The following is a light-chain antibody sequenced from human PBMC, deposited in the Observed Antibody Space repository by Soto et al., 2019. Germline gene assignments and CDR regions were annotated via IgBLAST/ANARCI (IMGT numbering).Light chain of an antibody. J-gene: IGKJ4*01. CDR1: QGIKNW. CDR2: TAS. Sequence: DIQMTQSPSFVSASVGDSVTITCRASQGIKNWLVWYQQKPGKAPKLLLYTASNLQSGVPSRFSGSGFGTDFTLTISSLQPEDIATYYCQEANNFPLTFGGWTKVEIK. CDR3: QEANNFPLT. V-gene: IGKV1-12*01.